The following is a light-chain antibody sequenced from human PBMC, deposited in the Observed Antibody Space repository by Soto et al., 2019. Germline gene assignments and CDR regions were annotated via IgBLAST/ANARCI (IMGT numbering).Light chain of an antibody. V-gene: IGKV1-27*01. CDR1: QGISIY. Sequence: DIHVTQSRSSLSASVGDRVTITCRASQGISIYLAWYQQKPGKVPKFLIYGASTLQSGVPSRFSGSGSGTDFTLTITSLQAEDVATYYCQTYYSGLFTFGPGTKVDI. CDR2: GAS. J-gene: IGKJ3*01. CDR3: QTYYSGLFT.